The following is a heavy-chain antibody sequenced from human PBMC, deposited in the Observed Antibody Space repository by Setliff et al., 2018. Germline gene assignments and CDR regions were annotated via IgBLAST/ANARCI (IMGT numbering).Heavy chain of an antibody. CDR3: ARVPPKDSGSFYWDAFDI. CDR2: INHSGST. V-gene: IGHV4-34*01. D-gene: IGHD1-26*01. CDR1: GGPFSGYY. J-gene: IGHJ3*02. Sequence: SETLSLTCAVYGGPFSGYYWSWIRQPPGEGLEWIGEINHSGSTNYNPSLKSRVTISVDTSKNQFSLKLTSVTAADTAVYYCARVPPKDSGSFYWDAFDIWGQGTMVTVSS.